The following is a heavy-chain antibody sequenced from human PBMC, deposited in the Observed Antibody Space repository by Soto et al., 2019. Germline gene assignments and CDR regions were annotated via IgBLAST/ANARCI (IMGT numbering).Heavy chain of an antibody. CDR1: GDSFSTHY. D-gene: IGHD2-15*01. V-gene: IGHV4-34*01. CDR2: VNYGGST. J-gene: IGHJ2*01. CDR3: GRATREGYYFDF. Sequence: QVRLQQWGAGLLKPSETLSLTCAVYGDSFSTHYWSWIRQSPVRGLEWLGEVNYGGSTNYNPSLKSRVTVSVDGSKIHFSLKMSSVTAADTAMYYCGRATREGYYFDFWGRGTLVTVSS.